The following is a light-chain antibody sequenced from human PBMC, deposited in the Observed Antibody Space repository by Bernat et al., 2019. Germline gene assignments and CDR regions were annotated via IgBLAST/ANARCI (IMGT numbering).Light chain of an antibody. CDR3: QAWDSNTAV. CDR2: QSF. V-gene: IGLV3-1*01. J-gene: IGLJ3*02. CDR1: QLGYKF. Sequence: SYELTQPPSLSVSPGQTANIPCSGDQLGYKFSSWYQQRPGQSPVLVIYQSFKRPSGIPERFSGSNSWNTATLTISGTQAMDEAEYFCQAWDSNTAVFGGGTKLTVL.